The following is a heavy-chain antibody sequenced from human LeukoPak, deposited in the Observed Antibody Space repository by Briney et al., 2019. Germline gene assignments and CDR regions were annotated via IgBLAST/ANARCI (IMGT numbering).Heavy chain of an antibody. Sequence: SETLSLTCAVYGGSFSGYYWSWIRQPPGKGLEWIGEINHSGSTNYNPSLKSRVTISVDTPKNQFSLKLSSVTAADTAVYYCARLGEARAYYYGSGSSSMNYYYYGMDVWGQGTTVTVSS. V-gene: IGHV4-34*01. D-gene: IGHD3-10*01. J-gene: IGHJ6*02. CDR2: INHSGST. CDR3: ARLGEARAYYYGSGSSSMNYYYYGMDV. CDR1: GGSFSGYY.